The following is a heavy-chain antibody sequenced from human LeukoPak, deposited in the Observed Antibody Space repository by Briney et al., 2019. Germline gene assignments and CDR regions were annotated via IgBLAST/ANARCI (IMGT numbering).Heavy chain of an antibody. D-gene: IGHD2-15*01. V-gene: IGHV4-59*11. CDR2: MYYSGST. CDR1: GGSISSHY. Sequence: SETLSLTCTVSGGSISSHYWSWIRQPPGKGLEWIGYMYYSGSTKYNPSLKSRITISVDTSKNQLSLKLSSVTAADTAVYYCARAWRWSFDYWGQGTLVTVSS. CDR3: ARAWRWSFDY. J-gene: IGHJ4*02.